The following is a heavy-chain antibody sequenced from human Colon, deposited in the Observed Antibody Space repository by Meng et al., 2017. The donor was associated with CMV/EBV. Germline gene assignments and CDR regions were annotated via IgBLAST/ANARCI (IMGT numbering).Heavy chain of an antibody. V-gene: IGHV1-46*01. D-gene: IGHD1-1*01. Sequence: ASVKVSCKASGYTFTSYYMHWVRQAPGQGLEWMGIINPSGGSTSYAQKFQGRVTMTRDTSTSTVYMELSSLRSEDTAVYYCARGGTGTQMDYYYGMDVWGQGTTVTVSS. CDR2: INPSGGST. CDR1: GYTFTSYY. J-gene: IGHJ6*02. CDR3: ARGGTGTQMDYYYGMDV.